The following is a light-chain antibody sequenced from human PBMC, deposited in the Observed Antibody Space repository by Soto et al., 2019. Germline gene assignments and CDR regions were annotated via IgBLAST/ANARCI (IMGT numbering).Light chain of an antibody. J-gene: IGKJ2*01. CDR1: QSVRNNY. Sequence: EIVLTQSPGTLSLSPGERATLSCRASQSVRNNYLAWYQQKPGQAPRLLIYGASGRATGIPDRFSGSGSGTDFTLTISRLEPEDFAVYYCQQYGGSPYTFGQGTKLEI. CDR3: QQYGGSPYT. CDR2: GAS. V-gene: IGKV3-20*01.